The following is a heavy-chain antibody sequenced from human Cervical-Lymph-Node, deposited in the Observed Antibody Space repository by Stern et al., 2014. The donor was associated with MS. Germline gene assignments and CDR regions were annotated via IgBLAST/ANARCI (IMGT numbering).Heavy chain of an antibody. V-gene: IGHV4-31*03. CDR3: ARDGYDSSVIFDY. CDR1: GGSLSSGGYY. CDR2: IYYSGST. Sequence: VQLEESGPGLVKPSQTLSLTCTVSGGSLSSGGYYWSWIRPHPGKGLEWIGYIYYSGSTYYNPSLKSRVTISVDTSKNQFSLKLSSVTAADTAVYYCARDGYDSSVIFDYWGQGTLVTVSS. D-gene: IGHD3-22*01. J-gene: IGHJ4*02.